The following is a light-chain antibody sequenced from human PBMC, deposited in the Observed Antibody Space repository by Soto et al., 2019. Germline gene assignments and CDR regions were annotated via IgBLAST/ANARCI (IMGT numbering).Light chain of an antibody. CDR2: DAS. V-gene: IGKV3-11*01. J-gene: IGKJ2*02. CDR1: QSVSSY. CDR3: QQRSSWPPCT. Sequence: EIVLTQSPATLSLPPGERATLSCRASQSVSSYLAWYQQKPGQAPRLLIYDASNRATGIPARFSGSGSGTDFTLTISSLEPEDFAVYYCQQRSSWPPCTFGQGTKLEIK.